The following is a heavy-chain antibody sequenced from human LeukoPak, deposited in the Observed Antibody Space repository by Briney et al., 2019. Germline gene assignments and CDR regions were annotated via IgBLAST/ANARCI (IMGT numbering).Heavy chain of an antibody. CDR1: GGSFSTSS. J-gene: IGHJ4*02. CDR2: THSTGTS. D-gene: IGHD6-13*01. Sequence: PSETLSLTCSVSGGSFSTSSWSWIRQFAGKGLEWIGRTHSTGTSSYNPSLRSRVSMSIDTSKNQLSLNMRSVSAADTALYYCARGHRSSWYSYFDFWGQGILVTVSS. CDR3: ARGHRSSWYSYFDF. V-gene: IGHV4-4*07.